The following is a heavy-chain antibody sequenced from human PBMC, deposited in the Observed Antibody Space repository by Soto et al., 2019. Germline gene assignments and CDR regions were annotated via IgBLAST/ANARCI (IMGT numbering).Heavy chain of an antibody. CDR3: ARLDFWSGYYDY. CDR2: IYPGDSDT. Sequence: PGESLKISCKGSGYRFTSYWIVLVRPQPGKGLEWMGIIYPGDSDTRYSPSFQGQVTISADKSISTAYLQWSSLKASDTAMYYCARLDFWSGYYDYWGQGTLVTVS. V-gene: IGHV5-51*01. CDR1: GYRFTSYW. J-gene: IGHJ4*02. D-gene: IGHD3-3*01.